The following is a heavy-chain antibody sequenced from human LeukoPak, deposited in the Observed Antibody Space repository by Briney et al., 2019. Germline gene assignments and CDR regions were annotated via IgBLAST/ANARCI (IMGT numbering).Heavy chain of an antibody. CDR2: IHHTGTT. CDR3: ARVTYNGYQHFDY. CDR1: GGSISPNAYY. Sequence: PSETLSLTCTVSGGSISPNAYYWGWIRQPPGKGLEWITEIHHTGTTYYTPSLKSRVTISVDKSNNHLSLKLNSVTAADTAVYYCARVTYNGYQHFDYWGQGILVTVSS. V-gene: IGHV4-39*07. D-gene: IGHD3-10*01. J-gene: IGHJ4*02.